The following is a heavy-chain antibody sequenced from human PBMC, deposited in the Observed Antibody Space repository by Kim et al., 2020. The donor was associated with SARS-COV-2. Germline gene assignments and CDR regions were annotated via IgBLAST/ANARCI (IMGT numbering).Heavy chain of an antibody. CDR2: IYHSGST. D-gene: IGHD6-13*01. CDR3: ARVSYSSSWSWFDP. CDR1: GYSISSGYY. V-gene: IGHV4-38-2*02. Sequence: SETLSLTCTVSGYSISSGYYWGWIRQPPGKGLEWIGSIYHSGSTYYNPSLKSRVTISVDTSKNQFSLKLSSVTAADTAVYYCARVSYSSSWSWFDPWGQGTLVTVSS. J-gene: IGHJ5*02.